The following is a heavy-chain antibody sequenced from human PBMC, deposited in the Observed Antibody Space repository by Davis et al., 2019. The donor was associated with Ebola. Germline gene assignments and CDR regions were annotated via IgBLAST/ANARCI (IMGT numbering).Heavy chain of an antibody. CDR2: MSPTSGNT. CDR1: GYTFTSSD. CDR3: ARGPRLPFSTRRAYYYYGMDV. J-gene: IGHJ6*02. V-gene: IGHV1-8*01. Sequence: ASVKVSCKASGYTFTSSDISWVRQATGQGLEWMGWMSPTSGNTGCAQKFQGRVTMTRNTSISTAYMELSSLRSEDTAVYYCARGPRLPFSTRRAYYYYGMDVWGQGTTVTVSS. D-gene: IGHD2-2*01.